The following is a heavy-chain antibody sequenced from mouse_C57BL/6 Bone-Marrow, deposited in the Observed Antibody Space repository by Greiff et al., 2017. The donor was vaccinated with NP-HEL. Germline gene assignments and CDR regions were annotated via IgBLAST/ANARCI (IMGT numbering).Heavy chain of an antibody. CDR2: INPNYGTT. V-gene: IGHV1-39*01. CDR1: GYSFTDYN. D-gene: IGHD1-1*01. J-gene: IGHJ1*03. CDR3: ASYYYGSSYWDFDV. Sequence: EVQLQQSGPELVKPGASVKISCKASGYSFTDYNMNWVKQSTGKSLEWIGVINPNYGTTSYNQKFKGKATLTVDQSSSTAYMQLNSLTSEDSAVYYCASYYYGSSYWDFDVWGTGTTVTVSS.